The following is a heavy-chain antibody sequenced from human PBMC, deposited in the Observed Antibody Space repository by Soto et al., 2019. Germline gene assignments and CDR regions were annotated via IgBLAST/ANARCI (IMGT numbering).Heavy chain of an antibody. Sequence: QVQLVQSGAEVKKPGSSVKVSCKASGGTFSSYAISWVRQAPGQGLEWMGGIIPIFGTAKYAQKFQGRVTISGDESTRTAYMELSSLRSEDTAVYYCARDQNDILTGYYEDYGMDVWGQGTTVTVSS. J-gene: IGHJ6*02. CDR3: ARDQNDILTGYYEDYGMDV. D-gene: IGHD3-9*01. V-gene: IGHV1-69*01. CDR2: IIPIFGTA. CDR1: GGTFSSYA.